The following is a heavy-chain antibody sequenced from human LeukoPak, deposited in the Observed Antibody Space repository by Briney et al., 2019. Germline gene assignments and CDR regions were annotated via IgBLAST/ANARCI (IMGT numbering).Heavy chain of an antibody. CDR1: GGSISGYY. Sequence: SETLSLTCTVSGGSISGYYWTWIRQPPGKGLEWIGYIYSSGSTNYNPSLKSRVTMSVDTSKNQFSLRLSSVTAADTAVYYRARHRYTSSSSYFDFWGQGTLVTVSS. V-gene: IGHV4-59*08. D-gene: IGHD6-6*01. J-gene: IGHJ4*02. CDR2: IYSSGST. CDR3: ARHRYTSSSSYFDF.